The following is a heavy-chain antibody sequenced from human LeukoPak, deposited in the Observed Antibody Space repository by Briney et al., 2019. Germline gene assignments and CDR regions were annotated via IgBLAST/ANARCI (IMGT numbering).Heavy chain of an antibody. CDR2: INQDGTEK. J-gene: IGHJ6*02. Sequence: GGSLRLSCAASGFTFSSYWMNWVRQAPGQGLEWVANINQDGTEKYYVDSVKGRFTISRDNAKNSVFLQVNSLRAEDTAMYYCASGGWFDGLDVWGQGTTVTVS. CDR3: ASGGWFDGLDV. CDR1: GFTFSSYW. D-gene: IGHD3-10*01. V-gene: IGHV3-7*05.